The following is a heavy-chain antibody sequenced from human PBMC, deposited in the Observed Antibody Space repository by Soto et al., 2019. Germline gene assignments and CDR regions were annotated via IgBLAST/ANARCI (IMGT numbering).Heavy chain of an antibody. CDR2: ISVYNGNT. J-gene: IGHJ6*02. V-gene: IGHV1-18*04. CDR3: ARFRIAVAGTGYYYYGMDV. Sequence: QVQLVQSGAEVKKPGASVKVSCKASGYSFTSYGISWVRQAPGQGLEWMGWISVYNGNTNYAQKFQGRVTMTTDTSTRTAYMELRSLRSDDTAVYYCARFRIAVAGTGYYYYGMDVWGQGTTVTVSS. CDR1: GYSFTSYG. D-gene: IGHD6-19*01.